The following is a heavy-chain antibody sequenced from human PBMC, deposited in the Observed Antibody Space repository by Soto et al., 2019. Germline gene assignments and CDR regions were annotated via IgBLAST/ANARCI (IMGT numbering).Heavy chain of an antibody. CDR2: IYYSGYT. J-gene: IGHJ4*02. CDR3: ARDRGGADPSFDS. Sequence: QVQLQESGPGLVKPSQTLSLTCTVSGGSISSSGYYWSWIRQHPGKGLEWIGYIYYSGYTSYNPSHRRRVTMSVDTSKGQFSLKLSSVTAADTAVYYCARDRGGADPSFDSWGQGILVTVSS. V-gene: IGHV4-31*03. D-gene: IGHD3-10*01. CDR1: GGSISSSGYY.